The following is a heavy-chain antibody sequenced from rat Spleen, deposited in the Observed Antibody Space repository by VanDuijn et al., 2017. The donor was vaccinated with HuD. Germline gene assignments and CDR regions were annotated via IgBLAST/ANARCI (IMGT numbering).Heavy chain of an antibody. CDR2: TRYDGSST. J-gene: IGHJ2*01. CDR1: GFTFSDYN. D-gene: IGHD1-12*03. V-gene: IGHV5-7*01. CDR3: ARLSWYYDGSLSSFDY. Sequence: EMQLVESGGGLVQPGRSLKLSCAASGFTFSDYNMAWVRQAPKKGLEWVATTRYDGSSTYYRDSVKGRFTISRDNAKSTLYLQMDSLRSEDTATYYCARLSWYYDGSLSSFDYWGQGVMVTVSS.